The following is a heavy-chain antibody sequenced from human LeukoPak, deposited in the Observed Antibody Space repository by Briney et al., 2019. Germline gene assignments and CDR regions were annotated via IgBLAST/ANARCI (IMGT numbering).Heavy chain of an antibody. CDR3: ARELRRGDYFDY. J-gene: IGHJ4*02. CDR2: IWYDGSNK. Sequence: GRSLRLSCAASGFTFSSYGMHWVRQAPGKGLEWVAVIWYDGSNKYCADSVKGRFTISRDNSKNTLYLQMNSLRAEDTAVYYCARELRRGDYFDYWGQGTLVTVSS. CDR1: GFTFSSYG. V-gene: IGHV3-33*01. D-gene: IGHD3-10*01.